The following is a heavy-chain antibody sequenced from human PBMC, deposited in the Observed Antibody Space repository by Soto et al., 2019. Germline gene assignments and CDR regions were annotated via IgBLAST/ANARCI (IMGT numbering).Heavy chain of an antibody. J-gene: IGHJ5*02. CDR1: GGSISSGGYY. CDR2: IYYSGST. Sequence: SETLSLTCTVSGGSISSGGYYWSWIRQHPGKGLEWIGYIYYSGSTYYNPSLKSRVTISVDTSKNQFSLKLSSVTAADTAVYYCASFGDYRGGARRNWFDPWGQGTLVTVSS. V-gene: IGHV4-31*03. D-gene: IGHD4-17*01. CDR3: ASFGDYRGGARRNWFDP.